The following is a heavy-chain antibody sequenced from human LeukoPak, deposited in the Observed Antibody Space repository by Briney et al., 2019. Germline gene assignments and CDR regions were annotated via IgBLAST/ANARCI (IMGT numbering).Heavy chain of an antibody. CDR1: GGSISSYY. V-gene: IGHV4-39*07. D-gene: IGHD6-13*01. CDR3: ARGIGAGYSSSWYDY. CDR2: IYYSGST. Sequence: SETLSLTCTVSGGSISSYYWGWIRQPPGKGLEWIGSIYYSGSTYYNPSLKSRVTISVDTSKNQFSPKLSSVTAADTAVYYCARGIGAGYSSSWYDYWGQGTLVTVSS. J-gene: IGHJ4*02.